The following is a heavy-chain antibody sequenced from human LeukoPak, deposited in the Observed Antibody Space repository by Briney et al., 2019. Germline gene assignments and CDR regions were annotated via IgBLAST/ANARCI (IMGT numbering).Heavy chain of an antibody. CDR3: ARTTGNRIMITFGGVIAYFDY. CDR2: IYHSGST. V-gene: IGHV4-4*02. D-gene: IGHD3-16*02. CDR1: GGSISSSNW. J-gene: IGHJ4*02. Sequence: SETLSLTCAVSGGSISSSNWWSWVRQPPGKGLEWIGEIYHSGSTNYNPSLKSRVTISVDKSKNQFSLKLSSVTAADTAVYYCARTTGNRIMITFGGVIAYFDYWGQGTLVTVSS.